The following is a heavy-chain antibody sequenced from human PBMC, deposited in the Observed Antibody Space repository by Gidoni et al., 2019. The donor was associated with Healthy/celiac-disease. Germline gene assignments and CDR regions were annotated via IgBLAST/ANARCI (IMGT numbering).Heavy chain of an antibody. D-gene: IGHD3-10*01. J-gene: IGHJ4*02. V-gene: IGHV3-11*04. Sequence: QVQLVEPGGGLVKPGGSLRLSCAASVFSFSHYYMSWIRQAPGKGLEWVSYISSSGSTRYYADAVKGRFTISRDNAKNSLYLQMNSLRDEDTAVYYCARGVPGRFGELSNFDYWGQGTLVTVSS. CDR1: VFSFSHYY. CDR3: ARGVPGRFGELSNFDY. CDR2: ISSSGSTR.